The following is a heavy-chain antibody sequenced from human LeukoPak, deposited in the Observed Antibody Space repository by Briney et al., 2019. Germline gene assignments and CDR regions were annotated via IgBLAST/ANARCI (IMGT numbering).Heavy chain of an antibody. CDR3: ARRDRWDPFFDY. CDR2: IDSDGSDI. CDR1: GFTFSRYW. J-gene: IGHJ4*02. D-gene: IGHD1-26*01. V-gene: IGHV3-74*01. Sequence: GGSLRLSCAASGFTFSRYWMHWVRQAPGKGLVWVSRIDSDGSDIGYADYVKGRFTISRDNAKNSLYLQMNSLRAEDTAVYYCARRDRWDPFFDYWGQGTLVTVSS.